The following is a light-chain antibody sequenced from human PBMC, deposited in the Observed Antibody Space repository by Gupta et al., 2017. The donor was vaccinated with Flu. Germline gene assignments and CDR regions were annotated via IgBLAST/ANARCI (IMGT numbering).Light chain of an antibody. CDR3: MQVKHWPWT. CDR1: QRRVCTDGNTY. V-gene: IGKV2-30*01. J-gene: IGKJ1*01. Sequence: VNLGKPASSSCKTSQRRVCTDGNTYLSWVKQRQGQSPRRLIYKGSHRDSGVPDRFSGSGSGTDFTLNISSGEAEDVGVYYCMQVKHWPWTFGQGTKVEIK. CDR2: KGS.